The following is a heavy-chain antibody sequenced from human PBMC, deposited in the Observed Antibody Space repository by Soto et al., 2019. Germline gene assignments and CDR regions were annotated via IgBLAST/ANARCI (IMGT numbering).Heavy chain of an antibody. Sequence: QVQLVESGGGAVQSWRSLRLSCEASGFTFSTNGMHWVRQAPGKGLEWVAVISYDGTVKYYGDSVKGRFTMSRDNSKNMLYLQMNSLRVEDTAVYYCAKRISSDGLIDSWGQGTLVTV. CDR3: AKRISSDGLIDS. CDR1: GFTFSTNG. J-gene: IGHJ4*02. V-gene: IGHV3-30*18. D-gene: IGHD2-15*01. CDR2: ISYDGTVK.